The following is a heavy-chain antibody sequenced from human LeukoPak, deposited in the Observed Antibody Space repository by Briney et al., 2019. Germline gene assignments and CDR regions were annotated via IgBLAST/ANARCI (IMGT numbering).Heavy chain of an antibody. D-gene: IGHD3-10*01. CDR1: GFTFSSYA. V-gene: IGHV3-21*01. Sequence: PGGSLRLSCAASGFTFSSYAMSWVRQAPGKGLEWVSSISSSSSYIYYADSVKGRFTISRDNAKNSLYLQMNSLRAEDTAVYYCARDGGSLLWFGELLQGAYYYYYGMDVWGQGTTVTVSS. CDR3: ARDGGSLLWFGELLQGAYYYYYGMDV. CDR2: ISSSSSYI. J-gene: IGHJ6*02.